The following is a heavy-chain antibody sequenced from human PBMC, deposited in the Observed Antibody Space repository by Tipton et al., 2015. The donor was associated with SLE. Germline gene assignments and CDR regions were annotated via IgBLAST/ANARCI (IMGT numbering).Heavy chain of an antibody. D-gene: IGHD1/OR15-1a*01. CDR3: ARRTYYYSYMDV. V-gene: IGHV4-34*01. J-gene: IGHJ6*03. CDR2: INQSGST. CDR1: GDSISSYF. Sequence: LRLSCTVSGDSISSYFWSWIRQPPGKGLEWIGEINQSGSTNHNPSLKSRVTILVDTSKNQFSLKLSSVTAADTAVYYCARRTYYYSYMDVWGKGTTVTVSS.